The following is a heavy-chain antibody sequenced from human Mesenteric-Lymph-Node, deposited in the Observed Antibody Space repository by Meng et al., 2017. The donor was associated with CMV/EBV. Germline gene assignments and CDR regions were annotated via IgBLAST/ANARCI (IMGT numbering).Heavy chain of an antibody. Sequence: SETLSLTCTVSGYSISSGYYWGWIRQTPGKGLEWIGTIHHSGSADYNPSLKSRVTISVDTSKNQFSLNLSSVTAADMAMYYCARDHCSGGSCYWFDPWGQGTLVTVSS. V-gene: IGHV4-38-2*02. CDR2: IHHSGSA. CDR1: GYSISSGYY. J-gene: IGHJ5*02. CDR3: ARDHCSGGSCYWFDP. D-gene: IGHD2-15*01.